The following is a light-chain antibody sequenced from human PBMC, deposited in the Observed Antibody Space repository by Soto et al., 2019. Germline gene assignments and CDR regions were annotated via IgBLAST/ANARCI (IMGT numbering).Light chain of an antibody. CDR1: SSDVGGYNY. CDR3: CSYAGSYVV. CDR2: DVS. J-gene: IGLJ2*01. V-gene: IGLV2-11*01. Sequence: QSALTQPRSVSGSPGQSVTISCTGTSSDVGGYNYVSWYQQHPGKAPKLMIYDVSKRPSGVPDRFSGSKSGNTASLTISGLQAEDEADYYCCSYAGSYVVFGGGTKVHRP.